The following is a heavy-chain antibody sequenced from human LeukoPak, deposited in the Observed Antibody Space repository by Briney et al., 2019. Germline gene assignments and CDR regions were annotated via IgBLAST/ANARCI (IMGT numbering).Heavy chain of an antibody. CDR3: ARGRSGYGGNSGIASCDY. J-gene: IGHJ4*02. Sequence: SETLSLTCTVSGDSISNGYYWGWIRQPPGKGLDWIGSIYHTGTIYYNPSLKSRVTISVDTSNNQFSLKVRSVTAADTAVYYCARGRSGYGGNSGIASCDYWGQGTLVAVSS. CDR2: IYHTGTI. V-gene: IGHV4-38-2*02. D-gene: IGHD4-23*01. CDR1: GDSISNGYY.